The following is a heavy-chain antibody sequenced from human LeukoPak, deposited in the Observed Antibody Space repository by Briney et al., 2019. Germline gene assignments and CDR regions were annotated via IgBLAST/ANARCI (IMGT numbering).Heavy chain of an antibody. CDR3: ARDQVHYGGNGY. J-gene: IGHJ4*02. V-gene: IGHV4-30-4*01. D-gene: IGHD4-23*01. CDR2: IYYSGST. CDR1: GGSISSGDYY. Sequence: TSETLSLTCTVSGGSISSGDYYWSWIRQPPGKGLEWIGYIYYSGSTYYNPSLKSRVTISVDTSKNQFSLKLSSVTAADTAVYYCARDQVHYGGNGYWGQGTLVTVSS.